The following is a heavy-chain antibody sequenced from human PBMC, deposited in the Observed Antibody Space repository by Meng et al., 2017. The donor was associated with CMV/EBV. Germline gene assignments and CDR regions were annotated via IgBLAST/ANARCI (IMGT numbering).Heavy chain of an antibody. CDR1: GGSFSGYY. J-gene: IGHJ5*02. CDR2: INHSGST. V-gene: IGHV4-34*01. CDR3: ARGVGGWFDP. D-gene: IGHD1-26*01. Sequence: VPLQQWGDGLLKPSETLALTCAVYGGSFSGYYWSWIRQPPGKGLEWIGEINHSGSTNYNPSLKSRVTISVDTSKNQFSLKLSSVTAADTAVYYCARGVGGWFDPWGQGTLVTVSS.